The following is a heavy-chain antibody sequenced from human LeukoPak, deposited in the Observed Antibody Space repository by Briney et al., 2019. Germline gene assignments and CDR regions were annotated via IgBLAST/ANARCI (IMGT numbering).Heavy chain of an antibody. CDR3: GRGRGMSSIAARLVY. J-gene: IGHJ4*02. D-gene: IGHD6-6*01. CDR2: INHSGST. V-gene: IGHV4-34*01. CDR1: GGSFSGYY. Sequence: SETLSLTCAVYGGSFSGYYWSWIRQPPGKGLEWIGEINHSGSTNYNPSLKSRVTISVDTSKNQFSLKLSSVTAADTAVYYCGRGRGMSSIAARLVYGGQGTLVTVSS.